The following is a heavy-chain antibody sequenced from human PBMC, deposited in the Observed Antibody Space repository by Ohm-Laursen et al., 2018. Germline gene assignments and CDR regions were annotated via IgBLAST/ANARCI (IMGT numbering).Heavy chain of an antibody. V-gene: IGHV4-4*07. CDR2: ISASGTT. D-gene: IGHD5-18*01. CDR1: GASISTYY. J-gene: IGHJ4*02. CDR3: ARGRWIQDGGSTANDY. Sequence: PPGTLSLTCTVSGASISTYYWSWIRQPAGQGLEWVGRISASGTTSYNPSLKSRVTISVDTSKNQSSLRLSSVTAADTAVYYCARGRWIQDGGSTANDYWGQGTLVTVSS.